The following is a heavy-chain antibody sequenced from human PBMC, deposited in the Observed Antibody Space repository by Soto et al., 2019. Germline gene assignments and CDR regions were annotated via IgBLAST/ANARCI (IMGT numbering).Heavy chain of an antibody. Sequence: GGSLRLSCAASGFTFSSYSMNWVRQAPGKGLEWVADITYDGSNKYYADSVKGRFTISRDNSKNTLYLQMNSLRAEDTAVYYCAREREEQQLATGIDYWGQGTLVTVSS. CDR2: ITYDGSNK. CDR1: GFTFSSYS. J-gene: IGHJ4*02. D-gene: IGHD6-13*01. V-gene: IGHV3-30*03. CDR3: AREREEQQLATGIDY.